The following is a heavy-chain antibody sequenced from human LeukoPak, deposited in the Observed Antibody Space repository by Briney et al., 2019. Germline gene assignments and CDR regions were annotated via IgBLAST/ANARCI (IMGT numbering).Heavy chain of an antibody. J-gene: IGHJ4*02. CDR1: GYSISSGYY. CDR2: IYYSGST. CDR3: ARDSVGATTRLDY. D-gene: IGHD1-26*01. Sequence: PSETLSLTCTVSGYSISSGYYWGWIRQPPGKGLEWIGYIYYSGSTYYNPSLKSRVTISVDTSKNQFSLKLSSVTAADTAVYYCARDSVGATTRLDYWGQGTLVTVSS. V-gene: IGHV4-38-2*02.